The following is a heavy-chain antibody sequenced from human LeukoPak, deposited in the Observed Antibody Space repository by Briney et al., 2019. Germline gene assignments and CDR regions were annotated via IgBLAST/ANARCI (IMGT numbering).Heavy chain of an antibody. CDR2: IYHSGST. CDR3: ARDRSYCSGGSCSYYFDY. V-gene: IGHV4-38-2*02. Sequence: SETLSLTCTVSGYSISSGYYWGWIRQPPGKGLEWIGSIYHSGSTYYNPSLKSRVTISVDTSKNQFSLKLSSVTAADTAVYYCARDRSYCSGGSCSYYFDYWGQGTLVTVSS. J-gene: IGHJ4*02. CDR1: GYSISSGYY. D-gene: IGHD2-15*01.